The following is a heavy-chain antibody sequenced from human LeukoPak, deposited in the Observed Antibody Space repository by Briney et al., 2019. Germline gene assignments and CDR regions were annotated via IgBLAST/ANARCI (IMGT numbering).Heavy chain of an antibody. J-gene: IGHJ4*02. Sequence: SETLSLTCTVSGGSISTYYWSWIRQPPGKGLEWIGYVYYSGSTNYNPSLKSRVTISVDTSKNQFSLKLSSMTAADTAVYYCARDGSGYGGRFDYWGQGTLVTVSS. CDR3: ARDGSGYGGRFDY. CDR2: VYYSGST. V-gene: IGHV4-59*01. D-gene: IGHD5-12*01. CDR1: GGSISTYY.